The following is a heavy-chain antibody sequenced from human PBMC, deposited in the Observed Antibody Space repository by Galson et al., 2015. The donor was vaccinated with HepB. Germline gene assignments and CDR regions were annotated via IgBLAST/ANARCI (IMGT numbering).Heavy chain of an antibody. D-gene: IGHD1-26*01. CDR2: IIPIFGTA. Sequence: SVKVSCKASGGTFSSYAISWVRQAPGQGLEWMGGIIPIFGTANYAQKFQGRVTITADESTSTAYMELSSLRSEDTAVYYCARVLGEWEPHYYYYYMDVWGKGTTVTVSS. V-gene: IGHV1-69*13. J-gene: IGHJ6*03. CDR3: ARVLGEWEPHYYYYYMDV. CDR1: GGTFSSYA.